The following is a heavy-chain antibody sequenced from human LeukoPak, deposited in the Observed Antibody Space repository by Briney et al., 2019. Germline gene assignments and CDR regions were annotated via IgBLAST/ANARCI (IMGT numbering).Heavy chain of an antibody. V-gene: IGHV3-30*01. D-gene: IGHD1-1*01. CDR1: GFTFDDYA. CDR2: ISYDGGNI. CDR3: ARDPPFRTGRSQNFFDY. J-gene: IGHJ4*02. Sequence: QSGGSLRLSCTPSGFTFDDYAMHWVRQAPGKGLEWVALISYDGGNIYYADSVKGRFTISRDNSQNTLYLQMNSLRAEDTAVYYCARDPPFRTGRSQNFFDYWGPGTLVTVFS.